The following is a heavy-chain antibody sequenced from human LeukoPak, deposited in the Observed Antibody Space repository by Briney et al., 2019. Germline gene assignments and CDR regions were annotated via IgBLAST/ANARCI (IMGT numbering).Heavy chain of an antibody. CDR3: AKGRMSTVTSLDY. CDR1: GFISSYA. D-gene: IGHD4-17*01. Sequence: GGSLRLSCAASGFISSYAMNWVRPAPGKGLGWVSSISGSGGTTYYTDSVRDLFTISRDNSKNTLYLQMNSLRAEDTAVYYCAKGRMSTVTSLDYWGQGTLVTVSS. CDR2: ISGSGGTT. J-gene: IGHJ4*02. V-gene: IGHV3-23*01.